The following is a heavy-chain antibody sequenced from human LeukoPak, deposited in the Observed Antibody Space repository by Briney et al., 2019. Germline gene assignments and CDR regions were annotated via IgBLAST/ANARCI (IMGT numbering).Heavy chain of an antibody. CDR3: ARGPYSSNYLQEYYFDP. Sequence: SETLSLTYSVSGGSIRGHYRSWIRQPPGKGLEWIGYIYYSGSTTYNPSLKSRATISVDTSKNQFSLRLNSVTAADTAMYYCARGPYSSNYLQEYYFDPWGQGTLVTVSS. CDR2: IYYSGST. CDR1: GGSIRGHY. D-gene: IGHD6-13*01. V-gene: IGHV4-59*11. J-gene: IGHJ4*02.